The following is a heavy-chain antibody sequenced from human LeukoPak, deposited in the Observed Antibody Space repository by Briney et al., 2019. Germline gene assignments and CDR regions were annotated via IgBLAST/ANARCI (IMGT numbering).Heavy chain of an antibody. D-gene: IGHD5-12*01. Sequence: GASVKVSCKASGYTFTGYYMHWVRQAPGQGLEWMGWINPNSGGTNYAQKFQGRVTMTRDTSISTAYMELSRLRSDDTAVYYCARLPYSGYDSHYYGMDVWGQGTTVTVSS. J-gene: IGHJ6*02. CDR3: ARLPYSGYDSHYYGMDV. V-gene: IGHV1-2*02. CDR2: INPNSGGT. CDR1: GYTFTGYY.